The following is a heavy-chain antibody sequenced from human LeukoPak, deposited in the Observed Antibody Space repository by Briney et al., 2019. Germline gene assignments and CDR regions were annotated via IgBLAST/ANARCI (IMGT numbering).Heavy chain of an antibody. CDR2: IKQDGGEI. D-gene: IGHD3-10*01. Sequence: GGSLRLSCAASAFIFDRYWMTWVRQAPGKGLEGAASIKQDGGEIYYVDSVKGRFTISRDNAKNSLYLQMNSLRAEDTAMYYCGRARWMGAGVKYYFDYWGQGTLVTVSS. J-gene: IGHJ4*02. V-gene: IGHV3-7*01. CDR1: AFIFDRYW. CDR3: GRARWMGAGVKYYFDY.